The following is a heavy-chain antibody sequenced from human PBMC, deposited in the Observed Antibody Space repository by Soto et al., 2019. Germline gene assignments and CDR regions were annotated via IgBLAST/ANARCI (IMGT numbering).Heavy chain of an antibody. CDR2: IYYSGST. Sequence: SETLSLTCTVSGGSISSYYWSWIRQPPGKGLEWIGYIYYSGSTNYNPSLESRVTISVDTSKNQFSLKLSSVTAADTAVYYCARGMYYDLWSGYYSPGYYYYGMDVWGQGTTVTVSS. V-gene: IGHV4-59*01. CDR3: ARGMYYDLWSGYYSPGYYYYGMDV. D-gene: IGHD3-3*01. CDR1: GGSISSYY. J-gene: IGHJ6*02.